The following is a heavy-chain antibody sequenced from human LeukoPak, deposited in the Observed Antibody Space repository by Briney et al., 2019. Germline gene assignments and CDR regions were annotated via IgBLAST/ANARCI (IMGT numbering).Heavy chain of an antibody. V-gene: IGHV3-15*01. CDR1: GFTFSNSW. CDR2: IKSKTDGGTT. Sequence: PGGSLRLSCAVSGFTFSNSWMSWVRQAPGKGLEWVGRIKSKTDGGTTDYAAPVKGRFTISRDDSKNTLYLQMNSLKTEDTAVYYCTTAIITGLRYFDWLHNFDYWGQGTLVTVSS. D-gene: IGHD3-9*01. J-gene: IGHJ4*02. CDR3: TTAIITGLRYFDWLHNFDY.